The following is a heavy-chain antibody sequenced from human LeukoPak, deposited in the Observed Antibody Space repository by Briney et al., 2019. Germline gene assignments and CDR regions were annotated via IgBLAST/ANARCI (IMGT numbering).Heavy chain of an antibody. V-gene: IGHV1-2*02. D-gene: IGHD2-2*01. CDR1: GYTFTGYY. J-gene: IGHJ5*02. Sequence: GASVKVSCKASGYTFTGYYMHWVRQAPGQGLEWMGWINPNSGGTNYAQKFQGRVTMTRDTSISIAYMELSRLRSDDTAVYYCARDHSYCSSTSCYENWFDPWGQGTLVTVSS. CDR3: ARDHSYCSSTSCYENWFDP. CDR2: INPNSGGT.